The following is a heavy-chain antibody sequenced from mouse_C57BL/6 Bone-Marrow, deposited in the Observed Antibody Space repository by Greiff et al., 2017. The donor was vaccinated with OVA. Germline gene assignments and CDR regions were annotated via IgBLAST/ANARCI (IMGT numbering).Heavy chain of an antibody. CDR1: GYTFTGYW. Sequence: QVQLQQSGAELMKPGASVKLSCKATGYTFTGYWIEWVKQRPGHGLEWIGEILPGSGSTNYNEKFKGKATFTADTSSNTAYMQLSSLTSEDSAIDYAASSSDYGYDADFDYGGQGTTLTVSA. V-gene: IGHV1-9*01. CDR2: ILPGSGST. CDR3: ASSSDYGYDADFDY. J-gene: IGHJ2*01. D-gene: IGHD2-2*01.